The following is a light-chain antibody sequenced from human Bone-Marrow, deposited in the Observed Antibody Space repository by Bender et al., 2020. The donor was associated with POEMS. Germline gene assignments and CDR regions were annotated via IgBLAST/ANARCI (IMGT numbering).Light chain of an antibody. CDR2: SSH. CDR1: SSNIGAHA. CDR3: AVWDDSLNGWV. V-gene: IGLV1-44*01. J-gene: IGLJ3*02. Sequence: QSVLTQPPSASGTPGQRVTISCSGGSSNIGAHAVNWYQHLPGTAPKLLIYSSHRRPSEFPDRFSCSRSGTSASLAISGLQSEDEADYYCAVWDDSLNGWVFGGGTKLTVL.